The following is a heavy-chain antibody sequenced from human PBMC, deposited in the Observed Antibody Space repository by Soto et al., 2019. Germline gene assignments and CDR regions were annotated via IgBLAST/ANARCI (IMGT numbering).Heavy chain of an antibody. CDR2: ISYDGSNK. J-gene: IGHJ3*02. Sequence: GGSLRLSWAASGFTFSSYAMHWVRQAPGKGLEWVSVISYDGSNKYYADSVKGRFTISRDNSKNTLYLQMNSLRAEDTAVYYCAKDLGIAARPYAFDIWGQGTMVTVSS. D-gene: IGHD6-6*01. CDR3: AKDLGIAARPYAFDI. V-gene: IGHV3-30-3*01. CDR1: GFTFSSYA.